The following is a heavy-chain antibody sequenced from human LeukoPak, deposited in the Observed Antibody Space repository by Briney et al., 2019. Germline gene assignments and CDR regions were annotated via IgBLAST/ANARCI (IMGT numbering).Heavy chain of an antibody. Sequence: PSETLSLTCAVYGGSFSGYYWSWIRQPPGKGLEWIGEINHSGSTNYNPSLKSRVTISVDTSKSQFSLKLSSVTAADTAVYYCARASLKPDYWGQGTLVTVSS. CDR2: INHSGST. J-gene: IGHJ4*02. CDR1: GGSFSGYY. V-gene: IGHV4-34*01. CDR3: ARASLKPDY.